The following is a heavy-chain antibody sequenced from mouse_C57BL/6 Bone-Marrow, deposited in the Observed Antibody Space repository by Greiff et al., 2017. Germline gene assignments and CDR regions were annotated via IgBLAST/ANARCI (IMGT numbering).Heavy chain of an antibody. Sequence: EVQGVASGGGLVKPGGSLKLSCAASGFTFSSYAMSWVRPTPEKRLEWVATISDGGSYTYYPDNVKGRFTISRDNAKNNLYLQMSHLKSEDTAMYYCARDGYYAMDYWGQGTSVTVSS. J-gene: IGHJ4*01. CDR2: ISDGGSYT. V-gene: IGHV5-4*01. CDR3: ARDGYYAMDY. CDR1: GFTFSSYA.